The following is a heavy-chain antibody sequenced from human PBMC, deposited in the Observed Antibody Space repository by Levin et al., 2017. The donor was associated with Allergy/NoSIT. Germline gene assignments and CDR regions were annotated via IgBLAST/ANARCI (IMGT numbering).Heavy chain of an antibody. V-gene: IGHV3-20*01. Sequence: ETLSLTCAASGFRFEDYGMSWVRQVPGKGLEWVSGINWSGSSPGYADSVNGRFTVSRDNARNFLYLQMNSLRAEDTALYHCARDSPRSGYPIDHWGQGTLVSVSS. CDR2: INWSGSSP. J-gene: IGHJ4*02. D-gene: IGHD3-22*01. CDR3: ARDSPRSGYPIDH. CDR1: GFRFEDYG.